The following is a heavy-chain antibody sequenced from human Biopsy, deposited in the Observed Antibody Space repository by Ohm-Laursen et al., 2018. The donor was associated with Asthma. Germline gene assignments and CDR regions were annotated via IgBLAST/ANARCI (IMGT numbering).Heavy chain of an antibody. V-gene: IGHV4-31*11. Sequence: TLSLTCAVSGGSLSSGPYYWSWVRQHPGKSLEWIGYINYSGSTFYSPSLESRVTVSVDTSKNQFSLKLSSVTAADTAVYYCARDLSGYCTSSACYGFDSWGQGTLVTVSS. J-gene: IGHJ5*01. CDR2: INYSGST. D-gene: IGHD2-8*01. CDR1: GGSLSSGPYY. CDR3: ARDLSGYCTSSACYGFDS.